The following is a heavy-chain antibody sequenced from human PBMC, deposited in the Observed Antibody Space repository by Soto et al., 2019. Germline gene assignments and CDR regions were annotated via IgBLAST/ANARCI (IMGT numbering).Heavy chain of an antibody. Sequence: PGGSLRLFCAAYGFTFRSYAMIWVRQAPGKGLEWVSAIRGSGGSTYYADSVKGRFTISRDNSKNTLYLQMNSLRAEDTAVYYCAKDKWLDYYYYGMDVWGQGTTVTVSS. V-gene: IGHV3-23*01. CDR1: GFTFRSYA. J-gene: IGHJ6*02. CDR2: IRGSGGST. CDR3: AKDKWLDYYYYGMDV. D-gene: IGHD5-18*01.